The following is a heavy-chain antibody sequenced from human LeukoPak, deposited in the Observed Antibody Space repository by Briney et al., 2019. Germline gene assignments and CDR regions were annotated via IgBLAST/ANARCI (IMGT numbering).Heavy chain of an antibody. D-gene: IGHD6-13*01. CDR3: ARDNQQLAFYF. V-gene: IGHV4-39*07. CDR2: FYYSGST. J-gene: IGHJ4*02. Sequence: SETLSLTCTVSGGSISSGSFYWGWIRQPPGKGLEWIGSFYYSGSTYYNPSLESRVSISVDTSKNQFSLKLTSVTAADAAVYYCARDNQQLAFYFWGQGTLVTVSS. CDR1: GGSISSGSFY.